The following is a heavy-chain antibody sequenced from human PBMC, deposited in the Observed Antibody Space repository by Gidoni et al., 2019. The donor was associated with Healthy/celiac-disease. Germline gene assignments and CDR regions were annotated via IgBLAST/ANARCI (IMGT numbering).Heavy chain of an antibody. J-gene: IGHJ4*02. CDR3: ASEGFGECS. CDR2: IYTSGST. D-gene: IGHD3-10*01. Sequence: QVQLQESGPGLVKPSPTLSLTCTVPGGSISSGSYYWSWIRQPAGKGLEWIGRIYTSGSTNYNPSLKSRVTISVDTSKNQFSLKLSSVTAADTAVYYCASEGFGECSWGQGTLVTVSS. V-gene: IGHV4-61*02. CDR1: GGSISSGSYY.